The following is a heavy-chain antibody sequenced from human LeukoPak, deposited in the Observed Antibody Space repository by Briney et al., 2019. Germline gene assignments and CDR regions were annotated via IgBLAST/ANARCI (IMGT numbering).Heavy chain of an antibody. CDR3: AKAPPFLAGIQYYGKGV. CDR2: ISGSGGST. V-gene: IGHV3-23*01. D-gene: IGHD3-9*01. J-gene: IGHJ6*02. CDR1: GFTFSSYA. Sequence: PGGSLRLSCAASGFTFSSYAMSWVRQAPGKGLEWVSAISGSGGSTYYADSVKGRFTISRDNSKNTLYLQMNSLRAEDTAVYYCAKAPPFLAGIQYYGKGVLGQGNTVTVS.